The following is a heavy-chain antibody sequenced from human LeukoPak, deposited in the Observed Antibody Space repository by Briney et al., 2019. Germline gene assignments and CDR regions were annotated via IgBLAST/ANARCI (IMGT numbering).Heavy chain of an antibody. J-gene: IGHJ6*02. CDR1: GFTVSSNY. CDR3: ARGGLRGNSDYYYYYGMDV. V-gene: IGHV3-53*01. D-gene: IGHD3-10*01. CDR2: IYSGGST. Sequence: GWSVRLSCAASGFTVSSNYMSWVRQAPGRGLEWVSVIYSGGSTYYADSVKGRFTISRNNSKNTLYLQKNSLRAEDTAVYYCARGGLRGNSDYYYYYGMDVWGQGTTVTVSS.